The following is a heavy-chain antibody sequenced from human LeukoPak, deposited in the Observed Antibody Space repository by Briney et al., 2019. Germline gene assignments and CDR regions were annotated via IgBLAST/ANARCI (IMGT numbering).Heavy chain of an antibody. CDR1: GFTFSNYW. J-gene: IGHJ4*02. Sequence: GGSLRLSCAASGFTFSNYWMSWVRQAPGKGLEWVANIKQDGSEKYYVDSVKGRFTISRDNAKNSLYLQMNSLRAEDTAVYYCARDRGYYGSGMFDYWGQGTLVTVSS. V-gene: IGHV3-7*01. CDR3: ARDRGYYGSGMFDY. D-gene: IGHD3-10*01. CDR2: IKQDGSEK.